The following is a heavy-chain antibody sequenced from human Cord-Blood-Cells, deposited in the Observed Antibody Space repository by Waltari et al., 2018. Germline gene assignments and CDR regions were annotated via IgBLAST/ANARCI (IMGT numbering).Heavy chain of an antibody. CDR3: ARDEAGGGSYYYYYYGMDV. D-gene: IGHD1-26*01. Sequence: QVQLVQSGAEVKKPGASVKVSCKASGYTFTSYGISWVRQAPGPGLEWMGWISAYNGNTNYEQKPQGRVTITTDTSTSTAYMGLRSLRSDDTAVYYCARDEAGGGSYYYYYYGMDVWGQGTTVTVSS. CDR2: ISAYNGNT. CDR1: GYTFTSYG. V-gene: IGHV1-18*01. J-gene: IGHJ6*02.